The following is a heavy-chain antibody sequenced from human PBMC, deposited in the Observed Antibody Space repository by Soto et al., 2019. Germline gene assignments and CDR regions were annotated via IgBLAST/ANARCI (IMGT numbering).Heavy chain of an antibody. D-gene: IGHD1-7*01. Sequence: PGGSLRLSCAASGFTFSSYEMNWVRQAPGKGLEWVSYISSSGSTIYYADSVKGRFTISRDNAKNSLYLQMNSLRAEDTAVYYCAREDWSYVYYYYYYRMDVWGQGTTVTVSS. J-gene: IGHJ6*02. CDR2: ISSSGSTI. CDR1: GFTFSSYE. V-gene: IGHV3-48*03. CDR3: AREDWSYVYYYYYYRMDV.